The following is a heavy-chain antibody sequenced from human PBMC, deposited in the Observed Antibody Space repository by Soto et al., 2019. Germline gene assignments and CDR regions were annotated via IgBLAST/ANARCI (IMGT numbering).Heavy chain of an antibody. CDR1: GGSISSYY. V-gene: IGHV4-59*08. Sequence: SETLSLTCTVSGGSISSYYWSWIRQPPGKGLEWIGYIYYSGSTNYNPSLKSRVTISVDTSKNQFSLKLSSVTAADTAVYYCASTPYGDYRRELIYYYMDVWGKGTTVTVSS. D-gene: IGHD4-17*01. CDR2: IYYSGST. J-gene: IGHJ6*03. CDR3: ASTPYGDYRRELIYYYMDV.